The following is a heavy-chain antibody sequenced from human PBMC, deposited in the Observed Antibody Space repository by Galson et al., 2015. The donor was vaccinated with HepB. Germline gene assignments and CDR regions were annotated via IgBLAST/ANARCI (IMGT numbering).Heavy chain of an antibody. J-gene: IGHJ3*02. V-gene: IGHV3-30*04. D-gene: IGHD6-13*01. Sequence: SLRLSCAASGFTFSSYAMHWVRQAPGKGLEWVAVISYDGSNKYYADSVKGRFTISRDNSKDTLYLQMNSLRAEDTAVYYCARVGLYSSSWSGGNAFDIWGQGTMVTVSS. CDR2: ISYDGSNK. CDR1: GFTFSSYA. CDR3: ARVGLYSSSWSGGNAFDI.